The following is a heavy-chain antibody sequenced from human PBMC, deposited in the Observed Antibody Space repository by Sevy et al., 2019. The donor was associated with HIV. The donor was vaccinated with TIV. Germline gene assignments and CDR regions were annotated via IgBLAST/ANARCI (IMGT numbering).Heavy chain of an antibody. D-gene: IGHD2-8*01. V-gene: IGHV3-23*01. J-gene: IGHJ4*02. CDR3: AREGCTKPHDY. Sequence: GGSLRLSCAASGFTFSKYSMSWVRQPPGKGLEWVSTFSFGCGEINYAGSVKGRFTISRDNSKSSVYLQMNNLRPEDTAVYYCAREGCTKPHDYWGQGTLVTVSS. CDR2: FSFGCGEI. CDR1: GFTFSKYS.